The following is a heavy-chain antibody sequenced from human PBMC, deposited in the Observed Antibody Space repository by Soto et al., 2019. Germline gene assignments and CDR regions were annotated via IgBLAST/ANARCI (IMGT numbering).Heavy chain of an antibody. CDR1: GGTFSSYA. Sequence: GASVKVSCKASGGTFSSYAISWVRQAPGQGLEWMGGIIPIFGTANYAQKFQGRVTITADESTSTAYMELSSLRSEDTAVYYCAREPLHSSSLARYFQHWGQGTLVTVSS. CDR2: IIPIFGTA. CDR3: AREPLHSSSLARYFQH. D-gene: IGHD6-13*01. J-gene: IGHJ1*01. V-gene: IGHV1-69*13.